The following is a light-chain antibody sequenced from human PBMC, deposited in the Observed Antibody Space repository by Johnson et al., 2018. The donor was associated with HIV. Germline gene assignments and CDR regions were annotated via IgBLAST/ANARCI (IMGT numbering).Light chain of an antibody. CDR1: SSNIGSNY. CDR2: ENN. J-gene: IGLJ1*01. Sequence: SVLTQPPSVSAAPGREVTISCSGSSSNIGSNYVSWYQQLPGTAPKLLIYENNKRPSGIPDRFSGSKSGTSATLGITGLQTGDEADYYCGTWDSSLSAYVFGTGTKVTVL. V-gene: IGLV1-51*02. CDR3: GTWDSSLSAYV.